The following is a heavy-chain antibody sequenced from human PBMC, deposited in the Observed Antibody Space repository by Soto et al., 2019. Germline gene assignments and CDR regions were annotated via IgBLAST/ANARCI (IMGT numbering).Heavy chain of an antibody. Sequence: QVQLVESGGGVVQPGRSLRLSCAASGFTFSSYAMHWVRQAPGKGLEWVAVISYDGSNKYYADSVKGRFTISRDNSKNTLYLQMNILRAEDTAVYYCARDALELRRVLKRYYGMDVWGQGTTVTVSS. CDR1: GFTFSSYA. CDR3: ARDALELRRVLKRYYGMDV. J-gene: IGHJ6*02. CDR2: ISYDGSNK. D-gene: IGHD1-7*01. V-gene: IGHV3-30-3*01.